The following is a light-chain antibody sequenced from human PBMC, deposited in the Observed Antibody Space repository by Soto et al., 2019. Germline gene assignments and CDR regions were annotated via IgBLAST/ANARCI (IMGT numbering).Light chain of an antibody. CDR2: AAS. Sequence: MTQSPATLSVSPGERATLSCRASQSISSNLAWYQQKPGKAPKLLIYAASSLQSGVPSRFSGSGSGTDFTLTISSLQPEDFATYYCQQTYSSPQGFGQGTKVEIK. V-gene: IGKV1-39*01. CDR1: QSISSN. CDR3: QQTYSSPQG. J-gene: IGKJ1*01.